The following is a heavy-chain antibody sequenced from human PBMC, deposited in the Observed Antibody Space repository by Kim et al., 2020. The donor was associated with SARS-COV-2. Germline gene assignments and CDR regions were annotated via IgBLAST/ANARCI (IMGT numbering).Heavy chain of an antibody. V-gene: IGHV4-59*01. Sequence: SETLSLTCTVSGGSISSYYWSWIRQPPGKGLEWIGYIYYSGSTNYNTSLKSRVTISVDTSKNQFSLKLSSVTAADTAVYYCARRRGAVTTFDNWFDPWGQGTLVTVSS. CDR1: GGSISSYY. CDR3: ARRRGAVTTFDNWFDP. D-gene: IGHD4-17*01. CDR2: IYYSGST. J-gene: IGHJ5*02.